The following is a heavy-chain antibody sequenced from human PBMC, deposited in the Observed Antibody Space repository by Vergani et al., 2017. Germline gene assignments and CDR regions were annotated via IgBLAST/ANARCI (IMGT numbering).Heavy chain of an antibody. CDR2: IYYSGST. J-gene: IGHJ5*02. CDR1: GGSFSGYY. V-gene: IGHV4-34*01. Sequence: QVQLQQWGAGLLKPSETLSLTCAVYGGSFSGYYWSWIRQPPGKGLEWIGYIYYSGSTYYNPSLKSRVTISVDTSKNQFSLKLSSVTAADTAVYYCAREAGAAGTAGGPWGQGTLVTVSS. D-gene: IGHD6-13*01. CDR3: AREAGAAGTAGGP.